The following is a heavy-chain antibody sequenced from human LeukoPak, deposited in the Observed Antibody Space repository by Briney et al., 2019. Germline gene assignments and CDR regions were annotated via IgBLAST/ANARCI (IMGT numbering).Heavy chain of an antibody. CDR1: GFSFSSYA. J-gene: IGHJ4*02. Sequence: GGSLRLSCAASGFSFSSYAMSWVRQAPGKGLEWVSAISGSGGSTYYADSVKGRFTISRDNSKNTLYLQMNSLRAEDTAVYYCARWELGGGFDYWGQGTLVTVSS. D-gene: IGHD1-26*01. CDR3: ARWELGGGFDY. V-gene: IGHV3-23*01. CDR2: ISGSGGST.